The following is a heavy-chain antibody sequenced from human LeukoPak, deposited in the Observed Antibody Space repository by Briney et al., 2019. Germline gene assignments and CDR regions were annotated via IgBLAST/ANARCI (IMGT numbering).Heavy chain of an antibody. J-gene: IGHJ4*02. D-gene: IGHD4-23*01. CDR3: ARDLLNEGNHLDY. Sequence: PSQTLSLTCTVSGGSICSGDYYWSWIRQPPGKGLEWIGYIYYNGSTYYNPSLKSRVTISVDTSKNQFSLKLSSVTAADTAVYYCARDLLNEGNHLDYWGQGTLVTVSS. CDR1: GGSICSGDYY. V-gene: IGHV4-30-4*01. CDR2: IYYNGST.